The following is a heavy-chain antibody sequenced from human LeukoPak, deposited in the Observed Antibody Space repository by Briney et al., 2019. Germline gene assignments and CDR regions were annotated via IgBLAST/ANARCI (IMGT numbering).Heavy chain of an antibody. CDR3: ARQGYYDILTGYYILSFDY. J-gene: IGHJ4*02. CDR1: GGSISSSSYY. CDR2: IYYSGST. Sequence: SETLSLTCTVSGGSISSSSYYWGWIRQPPGKGLEWIGSIYYSGSTYYNPSLKSRVTISVDTSKNQFSLKLSSVTAADTAVYYCARQGYYDILTGYYILSFDYWGQGTLVTVSS. V-gene: IGHV4-39*01. D-gene: IGHD3-9*01.